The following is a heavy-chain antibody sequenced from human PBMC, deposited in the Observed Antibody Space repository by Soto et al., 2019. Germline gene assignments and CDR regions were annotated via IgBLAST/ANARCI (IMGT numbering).Heavy chain of an antibody. V-gene: IGHV1-18*01. CDR2: ISAYNGNT. CDR3: AIDPLIVVVPAASSHWFDP. CDR1: GYTFTSYG. D-gene: IGHD2-2*01. J-gene: IGHJ5*02. Sequence: ASVKVSCKASGYTFTSYGISWVRQAPGRGLEWMGWISAYNGNTNYAQKLQGRVTMTTDTSTSTAYMELRSLRSDDTAVYFCAIDPLIVVVPAASSHWFDPWGQGTLVTVSS.